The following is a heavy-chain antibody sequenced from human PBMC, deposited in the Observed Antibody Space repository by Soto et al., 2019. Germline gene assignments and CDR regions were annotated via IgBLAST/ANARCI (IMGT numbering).Heavy chain of an antibody. CDR2: INPYNGNT. CDR1: GYSCTSYA. CDR3: ARDTAMALPDA. Sequence: QVQLVQCGTEVKKPGASVKVSCKASGYSCTSYAISWVRQAHGQGLEWMGWINPYNGNTNYAQKLQGRVTMTTDTSTSTADMELRSLRSDDTAVYYCARDTAMALPDAWGQGTLVTVSS. V-gene: IGHV1-18*01. D-gene: IGHD5-18*01. J-gene: IGHJ4*02.